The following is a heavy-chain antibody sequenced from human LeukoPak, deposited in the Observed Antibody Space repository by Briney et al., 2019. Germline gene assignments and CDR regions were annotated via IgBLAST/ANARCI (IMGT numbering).Heavy chain of an antibody. Sequence: SGPTLVKRTQTLTLTCTFSGFSLTTSGVGVGWIRQPPGKALEWLALIYWDDDKRYSPSLKSRLTIIKDTSKNQVVLTMANMDPVDTATYFGEHRPRYIHCYGSGRHNWCEPWGQVTLVTASS. V-gene: IGHV2-5*02. D-gene: IGHD3-10*01. CDR3: EHRPRYIHCYGSGRHNWCEP. J-gene: IGHJ5*02. CDR2: IYWDDDK. CDR1: GFSLTTSGVG.